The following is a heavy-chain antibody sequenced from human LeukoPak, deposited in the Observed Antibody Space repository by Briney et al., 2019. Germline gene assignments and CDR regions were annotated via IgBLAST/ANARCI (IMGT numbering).Heavy chain of an antibody. CDR3: ARLSGTSGTSSRVLHY. J-gene: IGHJ4*02. V-gene: IGHV3-23*01. CDR2: ISGSGEDT. D-gene: IGHD1-1*01. Sequence: PGGFLRLSCAASGFTFSTYAMIWVRQAPGKGLEWDSAISGSGEDTYYADSVRGRFTISRDNSENSLSLQMNRLRAEDTAVYHCARLSGTSGTSSRVLHYWGQGTLVTVSS. CDR1: GFTFSTYA.